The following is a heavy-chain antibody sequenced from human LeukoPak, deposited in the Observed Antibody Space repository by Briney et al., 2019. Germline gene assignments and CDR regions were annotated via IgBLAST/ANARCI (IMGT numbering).Heavy chain of an antibody. D-gene: IGHD3-16*02. J-gene: IGHJ5*02. CDR1: GGSFSGYY. CDR2: IYYSGST. CDR3: ARHPFDYVWGSYRYTPNWFDP. V-gene: IGHV4-34*01. Sequence: SETLSLTCAVYGGSFSGYYWSWIRQPPGKGLEWIGSIYYSGSTYYNPSLKSRVTISVDTSKNQFSLKLSSVTAADTAVYYCARHPFDYVWGSYRYTPNWFDPWGQGTLVTVSS.